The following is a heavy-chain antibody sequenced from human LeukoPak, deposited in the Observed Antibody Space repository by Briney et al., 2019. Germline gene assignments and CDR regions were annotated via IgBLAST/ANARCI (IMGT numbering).Heavy chain of an antibody. V-gene: IGHV4-34*01. D-gene: IGHD6-13*01. CDR3: ARPGIAAAGYFDY. CDR2: INHSGST. CDR1: GGSFSGYY. Sequence: SETLSLTCAVYGGSFSGYYWSWIRQPPGKGLEWIGEINHSGSTNYNPSLKSRVTISVGTSKNQFSLKLSSVTAADTAVYYCARPGIAAAGYFDYWGQGTLVTVSS. J-gene: IGHJ4*02.